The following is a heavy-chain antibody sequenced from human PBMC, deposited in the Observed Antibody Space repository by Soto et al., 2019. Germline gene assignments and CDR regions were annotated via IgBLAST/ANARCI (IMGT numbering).Heavy chain of an antibody. V-gene: IGHV3-53*01. Sequence: GGSLRLSCAASGFTVSSNYMSWVRQAPGKGLEWVSVIYSGGSTYYADSVKGRFTISRDNSKNTLYLQMNSLRAEDTAVYYCARGDGPNYYYGMDVRGQRTTVTVSS. J-gene: IGHJ6*02. CDR2: IYSGGST. CDR3: ARGDGPNYYYGMDV. CDR1: GFTVSSNY.